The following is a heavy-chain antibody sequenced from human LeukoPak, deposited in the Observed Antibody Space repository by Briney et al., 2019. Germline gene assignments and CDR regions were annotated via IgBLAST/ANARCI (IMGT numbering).Heavy chain of an antibody. D-gene: IGHD3-22*01. Sequence: SQTLSLTCAISGDIVSSNSVAWNWIRQSPSRGLEWLGRTYYRSKWYDDYAVSVKSRIAINPDTSKNQFSLQLNSVTPEDMAVYYCARESGYYSFDLWGRGTLVTVSS. CDR3: ARESGYYSFDL. CDR1: GDIVSSNSVA. V-gene: IGHV6-1*01. CDR2: TYYRSKWYD. J-gene: IGHJ2*01.